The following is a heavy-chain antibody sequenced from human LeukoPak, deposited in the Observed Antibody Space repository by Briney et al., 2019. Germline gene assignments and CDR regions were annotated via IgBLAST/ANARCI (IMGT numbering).Heavy chain of an antibody. Sequence: GGSLRLSCAASGFTFSNYWMTWIRQAPGKGLEWVANINQDGNDKYYVDSVKGRFTISRDNTKSSVFLQMNSLRAEDTAAYYCAVTRTRGDHWGQGTLVTVSS. CDR1: GFTFSNYW. V-gene: IGHV3-7*03. J-gene: IGHJ4*02. CDR2: INQDGNDK. D-gene: IGHD3-10*01. CDR3: AVTRTRGDH.